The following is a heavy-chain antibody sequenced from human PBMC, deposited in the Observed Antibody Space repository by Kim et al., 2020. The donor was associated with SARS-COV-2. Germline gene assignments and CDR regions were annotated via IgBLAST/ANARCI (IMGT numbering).Heavy chain of an antibody. CDR3: ARGNGLDA. CDR1: GYTFISYH. D-gene: IGHD3-10*01. Sequence: ASVKVSCKASGYTFISYHIHWARQAPGQGLEWMGIINPSGGSTTYEQKFQGRVTMTRDTSTTTVYMELSSLRSEDTAVYYCARGNGLDACGQGTTVIVSS. V-gene: IGHV1-46*01. J-gene: IGHJ6*02. CDR2: INPSGGST.